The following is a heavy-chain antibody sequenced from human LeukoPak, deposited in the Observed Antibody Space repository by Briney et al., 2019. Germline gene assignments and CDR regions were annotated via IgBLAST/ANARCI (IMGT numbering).Heavy chain of an antibody. J-gene: IGHJ5*02. CDR1: GGSFSAYY. CDR2: INHSGSS. V-gene: IGHV4-34*01. D-gene: IGHD5-18*01. Sequence: SETLSLTCAVYGGSFSAYYWTWIRQPPGEGLQWIGEINHSGSSNYTSSLRSRVTISVDTSYKQFSLRLSSVTAADTAVYYCAPRGNIEHSYVYGKWFDPWGQGTRVTVSS. CDR3: APRGNIEHSYVYGKWFDP.